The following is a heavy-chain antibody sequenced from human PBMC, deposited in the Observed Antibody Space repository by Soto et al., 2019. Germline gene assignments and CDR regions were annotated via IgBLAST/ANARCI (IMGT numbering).Heavy chain of an antibody. CDR3: ARGRHVLLWFGERNWFDP. V-gene: IGHV4-31*03. CDR1: GGSISSGGYY. J-gene: IGHJ5*02. CDR2: IYYSGST. D-gene: IGHD3-10*01. Sequence: SETLSLTCTVSGGSISSGGYYWSWIRQHPGKGLEWIGYIYYSGSTYYNPSLKSRVTISVDTSKNQFSLKLSSVTAADTAVYYCARGRHVLLWFGERNWFDPWGQGTLVTVSS.